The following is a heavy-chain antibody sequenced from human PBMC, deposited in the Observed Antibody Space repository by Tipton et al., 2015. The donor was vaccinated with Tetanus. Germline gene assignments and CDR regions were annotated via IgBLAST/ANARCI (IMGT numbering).Heavy chain of an antibody. CDR3: ARANNEFPKKGPFDS. D-gene: IGHD1-1*01. Sequence: TLSLTCTLSGDSITRGPYYWSWIRQSPGKGLEWMGHVHKNGSTNYNPSLKSRLTMSLDSSKNQFSLRLASVTSADTAVYYCARANNEFPKKGPFDSWGQGRLVIVSS. CDR1: GDSITRGPYY. CDR2: VHKNGST. V-gene: IGHV4-61*01. J-gene: IGHJ4*02.